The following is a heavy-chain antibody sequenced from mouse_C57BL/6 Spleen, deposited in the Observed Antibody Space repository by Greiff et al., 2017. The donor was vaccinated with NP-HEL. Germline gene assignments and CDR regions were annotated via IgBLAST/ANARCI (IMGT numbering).Heavy chain of an antibody. J-gene: IGHJ4*01. CDR1: GFNIKDDY. D-gene: IGHD2-4*01. CDR3: TRINYDYDEGYYYAMDY. Sequence: VHVKQSGAELVRPGASVKLSCTASGFNIKDDYMHWVKQRPEQGLEWIGWIDPENGDTEYASKFQGKATITADTSSNTAYLQLSSLTSEDTAVYYCTRINYDYDEGYYYAMDYWGQGTSVTVSS. CDR2: IDPENGDT. V-gene: IGHV14-4*01.